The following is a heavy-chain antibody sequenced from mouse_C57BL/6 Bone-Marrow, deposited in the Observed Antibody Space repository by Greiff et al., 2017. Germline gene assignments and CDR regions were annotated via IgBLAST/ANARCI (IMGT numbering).Heavy chain of an antibody. CDR2: IYPRSGNT. D-gene: IGHD1-1*01. CDR1: GYTFTSYG. CDR3: AGSYGSSWYFDV. V-gene: IGHV1-81*01. J-gene: IGHJ1*03. Sequence: QVQLQQSGAELARPGASVKLSCKASGYTFTSYGISWVKQRTGQGLEWIGEIYPRSGNTYYNEKFKGKATLTAAKSSSTAYMELRSLTSEDSAVYVCAGSYGSSWYFDVWGTGTTVTVSS.